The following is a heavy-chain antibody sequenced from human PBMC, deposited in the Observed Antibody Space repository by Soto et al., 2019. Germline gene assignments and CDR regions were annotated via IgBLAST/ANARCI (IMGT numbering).Heavy chain of an antibody. CDR2: ISSDGGST. J-gene: IGHJ4*02. CDR1: GFTFSGYA. Sequence: EVLLVESGGGLVQPGGSLRLSCAASGFTFSGYAMHWVRQAPGKGLEYVSRISSDGGSTYYVNSVKGRFAISRDNSKNTMYLQLGSLRTDDMAVYYCARDGVATRAFDYWGQGTLVTVSS. V-gene: IGHV3-64*01. D-gene: IGHD5-12*01. CDR3: ARDGVATRAFDY.